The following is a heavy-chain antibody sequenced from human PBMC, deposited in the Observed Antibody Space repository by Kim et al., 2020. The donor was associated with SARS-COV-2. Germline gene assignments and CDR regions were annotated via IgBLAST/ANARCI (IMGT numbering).Heavy chain of an antibody. J-gene: IGHJ4*02. CDR3: TREGVVVSPFDY. V-gene: IGHV3-49*02. D-gene: IGHD2-21*01. Sequence: EYAASVKGRFTISRDDSKSIAYLQMNSLKTEDTAVYYCTREGVVVSPFDYWGQGTLVTVSS.